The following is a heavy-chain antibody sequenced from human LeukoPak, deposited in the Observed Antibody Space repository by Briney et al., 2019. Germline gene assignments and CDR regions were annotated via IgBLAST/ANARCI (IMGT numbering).Heavy chain of an antibody. J-gene: IGHJ4*02. CDR2: ISGGGSI. D-gene: IGHD5-12*01. CDR1: GFTVTNNY. V-gene: IGHV3-66*01. CDR3: ARDLFPGYSIGYHYGY. Sequence: GGSLRLSCAASGFTVTNNYMSWVRQAPGKGLEWVSIISGGGSIYYADSVKGRFTISRDNSKNTVFLRMNSLRAEDTAVYYCARDLFPGYSIGYHYGYWGQGTRVTVSS.